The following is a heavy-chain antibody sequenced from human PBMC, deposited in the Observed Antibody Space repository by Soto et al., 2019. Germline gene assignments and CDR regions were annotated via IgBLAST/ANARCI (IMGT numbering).Heavy chain of an antibody. J-gene: IGHJ6*02. CDR1: GGTFSSYA. Sequence: QVQLVQSGAEVKKPGSSVKVSCKASGGTFSSYAISWVRQAPGQGLEWMGGIIPIFGTANYAQKCQGRVKITADESTSTAYMELSSLRSEDTAVYYCARGREFGQQLVLTHYYGMDVWGQGTTVTVSS. CDR2: IIPIFGTA. V-gene: IGHV1-69*01. CDR3: ARGREFGQQLVLTHYYGMDV. D-gene: IGHD6-13*01.